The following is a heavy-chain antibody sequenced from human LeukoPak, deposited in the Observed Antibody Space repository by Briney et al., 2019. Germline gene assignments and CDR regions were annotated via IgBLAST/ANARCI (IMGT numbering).Heavy chain of an antibody. CDR1: GGTFSSYA. J-gene: IGHJ4*02. CDR2: IIPIFGTA. D-gene: IGHD3-22*01. V-gene: IGHV1-69*13. Sequence: GASVKVSCKASGGTFSSYAISWVRQAPGQGLEWMGGIIPIFGTANYAQKFQGRVTITADESTSTAYMELSSLRSEDTAVYYCARVGDSSGYTFDYWGQGTLVTVSS. CDR3: ARVGDSSGYTFDY.